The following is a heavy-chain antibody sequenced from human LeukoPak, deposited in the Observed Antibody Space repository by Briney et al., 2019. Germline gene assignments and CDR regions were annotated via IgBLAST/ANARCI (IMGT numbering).Heavy chain of an antibody. CDR2: IYHSGST. J-gene: IGHJ4*02. Sequence: SETLSLTCTVSGYSISSGYYWGWIRQPPGKGLEWIGSIYHSGSTYYNPSLKSRVTISVDTSKNQFSLKLSSVTAADTAVYYCARNLRAKMVRGVISSLDYWGQGTLVTVSS. D-gene: IGHD3-10*01. CDR3: ARNLRAKMVRGVISSLDY. CDR1: GYSISSGYY. V-gene: IGHV4-38-2*02.